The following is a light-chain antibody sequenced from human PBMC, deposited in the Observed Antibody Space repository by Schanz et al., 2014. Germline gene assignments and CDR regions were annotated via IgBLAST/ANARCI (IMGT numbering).Light chain of an antibody. CDR1: SGHSNYA. CDR3: QTWGTGIGV. Sequence: QSVLTQSPSASASLGASVKLTCTLSSGHSNYAIAWHQQQPEKGPRYLMKLNSDGSHIKGDGIPDRFSGSSSGAERYLTISSLQSEDEADYYCQTWGTGIGVFGGGTKLTVL. CDR2: LNSDGSH. V-gene: IGLV4-69*01. J-gene: IGLJ3*02.